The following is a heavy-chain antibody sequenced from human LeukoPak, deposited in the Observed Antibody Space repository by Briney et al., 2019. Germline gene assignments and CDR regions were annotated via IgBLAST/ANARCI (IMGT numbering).Heavy chain of an antibody. Sequence: GGSLRLSCAASGFTFSSYWMHWVRHVPGKGLVWVSRINSDGGTITYADSVKGRFTISRDNAEHTLYLQMNTLRGADTAVYYCAKTGKAGGANHLLYYFECWGQGTLVTVSS. J-gene: IGHJ4*02. CDR3: AKTGKAGGANHLLYYFEC. CDR2: INSDGGTI. D-gene: IGHD4/OR15-4a*01. V-gene: IGHV3-74*03. CDR1: GFTFSSYW.